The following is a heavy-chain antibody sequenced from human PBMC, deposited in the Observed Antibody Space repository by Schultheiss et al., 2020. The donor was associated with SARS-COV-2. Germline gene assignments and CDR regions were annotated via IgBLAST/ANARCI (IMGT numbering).Heavy chain of an antibody. Sequence: SQTLSLTCAVYGGSFSGYYWSWIRQPPGKGLEWIGEINHSGSTNYNPSLKSRVTISVDTSKNQFSLKLSSVTAADTAVYYCARRRAIVVVVAATRGGMDVWGQGTTVTVSS. CDR1: GGSFSGYY. CDR2: INHSGST. CDR3: ARRRAIVVVVAATRGGMDV. J-gene: IGHJ6*02. D-gene: IGHD2-15*01. V-gene: IGHV4-34*01.